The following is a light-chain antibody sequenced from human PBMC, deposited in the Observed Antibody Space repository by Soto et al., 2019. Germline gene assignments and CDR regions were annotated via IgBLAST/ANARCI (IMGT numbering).Light chain of an antibody. CDR3: QQYKNWPPIT. CDR1: QSVYSS. V-gene: IGKV3-15*01. CDR2: GAS. J-gene: IGKJ5*01. Sequence: ETVMTQSPATLSVSPGERATLSCRASQSVYSSLAWYQQKPGQAPRLLIYGASTRATGIPARFSGSGSGTEFTLTISSLQSEDFTLYYCQQYKNWPPITFGQGTRLEIK.